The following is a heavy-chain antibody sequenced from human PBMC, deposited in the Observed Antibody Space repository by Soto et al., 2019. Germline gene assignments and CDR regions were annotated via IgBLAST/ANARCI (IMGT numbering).Heavy chain of an antibody. CDR3: ARGGVVVAATVYGMDV. V-gene: IGHV1-69*12. CDR1: GGTFSSYA. CDR2: IIPIFGTA. J-gene: IGHJ6*02. Sequence: QVQLVQSGAEVKKPGSSVKVSCKASGGTFSSYAISWVRQAPGQGLEWMGGIIPIFGTANYAQKFQGRVTITADESTSTAYMERSSLRSEDTAVYYCARGGVVVAATVYGMDVWGQGTTVTVSS. D-gene: IGHD2-15*01.